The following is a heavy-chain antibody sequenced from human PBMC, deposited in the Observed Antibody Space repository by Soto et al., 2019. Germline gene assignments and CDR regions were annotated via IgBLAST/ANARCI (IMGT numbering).Heavy chain of an antibody. Sequence: GGSLRLSCAASGFIFSTYAMSWVRQAPGKGLEWVAAISRSGGGTYYADSVKGRFTISRDNSKNTLYLQMNSLRAEDTAVYYCAKAWSTINWCYFDYWGQGTLVTVSS. V-gene: IGHV3-23*01. D-gene: IGHD1-1*01. CDR2: ISRSGGGT. CDR3: AKAWSTINWCYFDY. J-gene: IGHJ4*02. CDR1: GFIFSTYA.